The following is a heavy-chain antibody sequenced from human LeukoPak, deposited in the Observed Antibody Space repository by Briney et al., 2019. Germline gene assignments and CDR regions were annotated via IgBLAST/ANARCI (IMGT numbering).Heavy chain of an antibody. D-gene: IGHD1-26*01. J-gene: IGHJ4*02. CDR1: GFTFSSYP. V-gene: IGHV3-23*01. Sequence: GGSLRLSCATSGFTFSSYPMSWVRQAPGKGLEWVSGISDSGDSTYYADSVKGRFTISRDNSKNTLYLQMNSLRAEDTAVYYCAKGYSGSPLYWGQGTLVTVSS. CDR3: AKGYSGSPLY. CDR2: ISDSGDST.